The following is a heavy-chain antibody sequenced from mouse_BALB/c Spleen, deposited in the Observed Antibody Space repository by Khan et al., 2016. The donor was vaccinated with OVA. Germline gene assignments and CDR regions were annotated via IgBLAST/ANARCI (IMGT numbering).Heavy chain of an antibody. CDR3: ARGYFGNYEFVY. Sequence: QVQLKQSGAELVKPGASVKLSCKTSGYTFTSYWIPWVKQRPGQGLGWIGQIFPGTGTTYYNENFKGKATLTVDTSSSTAYMQLSSLTSEDSAVYFCARGYFGNYEFVYWGQGTLVTVSP. J-gene: IGHJ3*01. CDR2: IFPGTGTT. V-gene: IGHV1S132*01. D-gene: IGHD2-1*01. CDR1: GYTFTSYW.